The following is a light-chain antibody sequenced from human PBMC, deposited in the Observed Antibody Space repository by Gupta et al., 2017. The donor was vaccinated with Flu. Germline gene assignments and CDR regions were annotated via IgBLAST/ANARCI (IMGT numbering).Light chain of an antibody. CDR2: SAS. CDR3: QQADIMPET. CDR1: EDINTY. Sequence: DIQMTQSPSPLYASLGDRISITCLASEDINTYLNWYQQRPGESPKLLIYSASILQGGVPSKFSGSGSGTDFTLTITKVQPGDFATYYCQQADIMPETFGQGT. J-gene: IGKJ2*01. V-gene: IGKV1-39*01.